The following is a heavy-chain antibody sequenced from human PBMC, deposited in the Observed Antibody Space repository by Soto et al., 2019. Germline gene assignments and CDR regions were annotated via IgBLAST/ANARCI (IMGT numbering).Heavy chain of an antibody. CDR2: ISAYNGNT. CDR3: ARVNCSSTSCYHIDNWFDP. V-gene: IGHV1-18*01. D-gene: IGHD2-2*01. J-gene: IGHJ5*02. Sequence: ASVKVSCKASGYTFTSYGISWVRQAPGQGLEWMGWISAYNGNTNYAQKLQGRVTMTTDTSTSTAYMELRSLRSDDTAVYYCARVNCSSTSCYHIDNWFDPWGQRTLVTVSS. CDR1: GYTFTSYG.